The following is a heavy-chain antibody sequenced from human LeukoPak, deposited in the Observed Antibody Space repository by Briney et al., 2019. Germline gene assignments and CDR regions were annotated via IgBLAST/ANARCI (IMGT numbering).Heavy chain of an antibody. CDR2: ISSSSSYI. V-gene: IGHV3-21*01. CDR1: GFTFSSYS. D-gene: IGHD6-19*01. CDR3: ARGGIAVAGPYY. Sequence: GGSLRLSCAASGFTFSSYSMNWVRQAPGRGLEWVSSISSSSSYIYYADSVKGRFTISRDNAKNSLYLQMNSLRAEDTAVYYCARGGIAVAGPYYWGQGTLVTVSS. J-gene: IGHJ4*02.